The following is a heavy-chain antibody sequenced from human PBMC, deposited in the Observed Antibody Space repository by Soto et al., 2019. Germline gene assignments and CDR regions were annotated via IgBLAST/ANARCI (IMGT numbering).Heavy chain of an antibody. CDR2: IYSSGTT. CDR3: ATDYGDYVGAFDI. Sequence: LETLSLTCIVSGGSISSYFWSWIRQSPGKGLEWITHIYSSGTTNYNPSLKSRVTISVDTSKNQFSLKLRSVTAADTAVYYCATDYGDYVGAFDIWGQGTMVTVSS. CDR1: GGSISSYF. V-gene: IGHV4-59*01. J-gene: IGHJ3*02. D-gene: IGHD4-17*01.